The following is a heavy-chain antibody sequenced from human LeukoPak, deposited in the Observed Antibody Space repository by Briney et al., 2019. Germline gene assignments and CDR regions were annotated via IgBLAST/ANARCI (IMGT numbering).Heavy chain of an antibody. CDR3: ARDGHDSSGYYEDY. CDR1: GYTFTDYY. Sequence: ASVKASCKASGYTFTDYYIHWGRQAPGQGLEWMGWIKPNSGGTSYARKFQGRVTMTRDTSVSTAYMELSGLRSDDTAVYYCARDGHDSSGYYEDYWGQGTLVTVSS. J-gene: IGHJ4*02. D-gene: IGHD3-22*01. V-gene: IGHV1-2*02. CDR2: IKPNSGGT.